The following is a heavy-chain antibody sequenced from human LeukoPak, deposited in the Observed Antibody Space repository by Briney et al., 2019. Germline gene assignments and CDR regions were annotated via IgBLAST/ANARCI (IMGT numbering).Heavy chain of an antibody. CDR1: GGSISSGGYS. J-gene: IGHJ4*02. V-gene: IGHV4-30-2*01. CDR2: IYHSGST. D-gene: IGHD3-3*01. Sequence: SETLSLTCAVSGGSISSGGYSWSWIRQPPGKGLEWIGYIYHSGSTYYNPSLKSRVTISVDRSKNQFSLKLSSVTAADTAVYYCARGGHDDEHAYGGQGTLVTVSS. CDR3: ARGGHDDEHAY.